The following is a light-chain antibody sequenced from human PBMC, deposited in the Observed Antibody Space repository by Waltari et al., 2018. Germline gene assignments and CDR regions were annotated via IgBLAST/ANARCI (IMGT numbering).Light chain of an antibody. CDR2: DVT. J-gene: IGLJ3*02. CDR3: SSYRGSFTLV. Sequence: QSALTQPASVSGSPGQSITISCTGTSSDVGAYDNVYWYQQHPGKAPKLMFYDVTKPPPGVSNRFSGSKSGNTASLTSSGLQAEDEADYYCSSYRGSFTLVFGGGTKVTVL. CDR1: SSDVGAYDN. V-gene: IGLV2-14*03.